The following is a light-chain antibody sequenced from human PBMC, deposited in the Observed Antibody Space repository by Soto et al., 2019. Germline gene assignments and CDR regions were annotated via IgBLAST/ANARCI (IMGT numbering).Light chain of an antibody. CDR2: GAS. CDR1: QSVNSN. Sequence: EIVMTQSPATLSVSPGERATLSCRASQSVNSNLAWYQQKPGQAPRLLIYGASTRATGIPARFSGSGSGTELTLAISSLQSEDFAVYYCQQYNNWPPWTFGQGTKVDIK. V-gene: IGKV3-15*01. J-gene: IGKJ1*01. CDR3: QQYNNWPPWT.